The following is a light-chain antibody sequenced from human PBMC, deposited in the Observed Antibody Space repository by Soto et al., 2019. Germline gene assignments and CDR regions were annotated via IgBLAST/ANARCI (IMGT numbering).Light chain of an antibody. CDR3: SSYTSSTTWV. Sequence: QSALTQPASVSGSPGQSITISCTGTSSDAGGYNYVSWYQQHPDKAPKLMIYEVSNRPSGVSNRFSGSKSGNTASLTISGLQGEDEADYYCSSYTSSTTWVFGGGTKLTVL. CDR1: SSDAGGYNY. CDR2: EVS. V-gene: IGLV2-14*01. J-gene: IGLJ3*02.